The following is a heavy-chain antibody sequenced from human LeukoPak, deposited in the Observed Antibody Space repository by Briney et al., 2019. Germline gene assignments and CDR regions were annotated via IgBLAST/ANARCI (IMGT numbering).Heavy chain of an antibody. CDR2: IYYSGST. V-gene: IGHV4-59*08. D-gene: IGHD3-10*01. J-gene: IGHJ4*02. Sequence: PSETLSLTCSASGVSISSYYWSWIRQPPGQGLEWIGYIYYSGSTDYNPSLKSRVTISVDTSKNQFSQKLSSVTAADTAVYYCARRLRGHLDYWGQGTLVTVSS. CDR3: ARRLRGHLDY. CDR1: GVSISSYY.